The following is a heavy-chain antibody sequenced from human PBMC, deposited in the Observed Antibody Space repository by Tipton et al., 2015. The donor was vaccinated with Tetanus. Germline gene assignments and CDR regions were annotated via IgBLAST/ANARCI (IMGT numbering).Heavy chain of an antibody. CDR2: ISHSGTT. J-gene: IGHJ6*02. CDR3: ARDITVYGVDA. V-gene: IGHV4-34*01. Sequence: GLVKPSETLSLTCGVYGGSFSGYYWSWIRQTPGKGLEWIGDISHSGTTAYNPSLKSRVSMSVDASNNQFSLMLSSVTAADTGIYYCARDITVYGVDAWGQGTTVTVSS. CDR1: GGSFSGYY. D-gene: IGHD3-3*01.